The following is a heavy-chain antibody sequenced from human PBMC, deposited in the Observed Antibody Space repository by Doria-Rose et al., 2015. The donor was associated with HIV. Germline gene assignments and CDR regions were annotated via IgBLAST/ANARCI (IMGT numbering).Heavy chain of an antibody. CDR2: IFADDEG. Sequence: QVTLKESGPVLVKPTGTLTLTCTVSGVSLSSPGMGVSWIRQPPGKALEWLANIFADDEGSYKTALKSRLTISRGTSKSRVVLTMTDMDPVDTATYYCARIKSSRWYHKYYFDFWGQGTLVIVSA. CDR3: ARIKSSRWYHKYYFDF. J-gene: IGHJ4*02. D-gene: IGHD6-13*01. CDR1: GVSLSSPGMG. V-gene: IGHV2-26*01.